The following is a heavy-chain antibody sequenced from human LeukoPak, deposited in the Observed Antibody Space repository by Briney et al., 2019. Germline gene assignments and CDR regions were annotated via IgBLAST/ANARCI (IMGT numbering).Heavy chain of an antibody. Sequence: PGGSLRLSCAASGFTFSSYEMNWVRQAPGKGLEWVSVIYSGGSTYYADSVKGRFTISRDNAKNSLYLQMNSLRAEDTAVYYCARDKSSGALGYWGQGTLVTVSS. CDR3: ARDKSSGALGY. CDR2: IYSGGST. CDR1: GFTFSSYE. J-gene: IGHJ4*02. D-gene: IGHD3-22*01. V-gene: IGHV3-66*01.